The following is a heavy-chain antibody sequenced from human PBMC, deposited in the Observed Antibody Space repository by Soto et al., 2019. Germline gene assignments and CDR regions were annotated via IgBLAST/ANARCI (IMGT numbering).Heavy chain of an antibody. V-gene: IGHV1-69*02. D-gene: IGHD6-19*01. J-gene: IGHJ4*02. CDR3: ARVAGFVATAGFDY. CDR1: GGTFSIYT. Sequence: SVKVSCKASGGTFSIYTISWVRQAPGQGLEWMGRIIPILGIANYAQKFQGRVTITADKSTSTAYMELSSLRSEDTAVYYCARVAGFVATAGFDYWGQGTLVTVSS. CDR2: IIPILGIA.